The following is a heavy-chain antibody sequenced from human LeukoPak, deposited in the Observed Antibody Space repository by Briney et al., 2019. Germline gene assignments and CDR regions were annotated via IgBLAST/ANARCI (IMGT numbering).Heavy chain of an antibody. V-gene: IGHV3-21*01. D-gene: IGHD1-1*01. CDR2: ISASGSYI. J-gene: IGHJ4*02. CDR1: GFTFDTYR. CDR3: ARDSPGTTASDY. Sequence: PGGPLRLSCAASGFTFDTYRMNWVRQAPGKGLEWVSSISASGSYIYYADSLKGRFTISRDNTKNSLFLQMNSLRAEDTAVYYCARDSPGTTASDYWGQGTLVTVSS.